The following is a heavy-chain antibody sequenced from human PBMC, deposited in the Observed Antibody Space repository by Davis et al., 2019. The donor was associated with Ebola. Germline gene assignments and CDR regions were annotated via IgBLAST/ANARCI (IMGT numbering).Heavy chain of an antibody. CDR1: GASISSGSHY. D-gene: IGHD6-6*01. CDR3: ARAYIAATVDY. Sequence: SETLSLTCTVSGASISSGSHYWGWIRQPPGKGLEWIGSIFHSGSTYYNPSLKSRVTISVDTSENQFSLKLSSVTAADTAVYYCARAYIAATVDYWGQGTLVTVSS. J-gene: IGHJ4*02. CDR2: IFHSGST. V-gene: IGHV4-39*01.